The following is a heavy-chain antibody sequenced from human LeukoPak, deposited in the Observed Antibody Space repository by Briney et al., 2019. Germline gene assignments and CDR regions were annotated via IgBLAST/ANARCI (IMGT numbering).Heavy chain of an antibody. CDR2: IHXSGTT. Sequence: SETLSLTCTVSGGSISTYYWXXXRQPPGKGXXXIGYIHXSGTTSYNPSLKSRVXISVDMSENQLSLRLTSVSAADTAIYYCARGGREGYNSFAYWGQGTLVTVSS. D-gene: IGHD5-24*01. CDR1: GGSISTYY. J-gene: IGHJ4*02. V-gene: IGHV4-59*01. CDR3: ARGGREGYNSFAY.